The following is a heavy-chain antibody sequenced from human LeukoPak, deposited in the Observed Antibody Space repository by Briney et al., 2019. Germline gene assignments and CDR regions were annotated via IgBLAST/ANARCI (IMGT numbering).Heavy chain of an antibody. Sequence: GGSLRLSCAATGFTFSSNGMQWGRQAPGKGREWVAVIWYDGSNKYYADSVKGRFTISRDNSKNTLYLQMNSLRAEDTAVYYCARDGEYSSSWYSDAFDIWGQGTMVTVSS. J-gene: IGHJ3*02. CDR3: ARDGEYSSSWYSDAFDI. D-gene: IGHD6-13*01. V-gene: IGHV3-33*01. CDR2: IWYDGSNK. CDR1: GFTFSSNG.